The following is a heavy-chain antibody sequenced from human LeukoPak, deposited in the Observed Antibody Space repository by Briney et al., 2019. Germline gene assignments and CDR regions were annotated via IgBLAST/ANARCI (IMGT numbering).Heavy chain of an antibody. Sequence: ASVKVSCKASGYTFTSYGISWVRQAPGQGLEWMGWISAYNGNTNYAQKLQGRVTMTTDTSTSTAYMELRSLRSDDTAVYYCAREGYLSSLIAVAGTLFDYWGQGTLITVSS. J-gene: IGHJ4*02. CDR1: GYTFTSYG. CDR2: ISAYNGNT. CDR3: AREGYLSSLIAVAGTLFDY. D-gene: IGHD6-19*01. V-gene: IGHV1-18*01.